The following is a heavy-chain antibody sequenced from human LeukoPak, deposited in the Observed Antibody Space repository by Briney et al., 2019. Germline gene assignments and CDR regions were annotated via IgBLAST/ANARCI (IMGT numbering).Heavy chain of an antibody. V-gene: IGHV4-34*01. CDR3: ARHNTYYDFWSGYYPIDY. CDR2: INHSGST. J-gene: IGHJ4*02. D-gene: IGHD3-3*01. Sequence: SETLSLTCAVYGGSFSGYYWSWIRQPPGKGLEWIGEINHSGSTNYNPSLKSRVTISVDTSKNQFSLKLSSVTAADTAVYYCARHNTYYDFWSGYYPIDYWGQGTLVTVSS. CDR1: GGSFSGYY.